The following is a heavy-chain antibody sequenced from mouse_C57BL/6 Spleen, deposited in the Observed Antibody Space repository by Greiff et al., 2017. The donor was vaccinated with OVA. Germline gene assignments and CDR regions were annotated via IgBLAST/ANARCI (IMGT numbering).Heavy chain of an antibody. CDR3: ARRDPGTPFAY. CDR2: INPNNGGT. CDR1: GYTFTDYN. J-gene: IGHJ3*01. Sequence: EVKLQQSGPELVKPGASVKIPCKASGYTFTDYNMDWVKQSHGKSLEWIGDINPNNGGTIYNQKFKGKATLTVDKSSSTAYMELRSLTSEDTAVYYCARRDPGTPFAYWGQGTLVTVSA. D-gene: IGHD4-1*01. V-gene: IGHV1-18*01.